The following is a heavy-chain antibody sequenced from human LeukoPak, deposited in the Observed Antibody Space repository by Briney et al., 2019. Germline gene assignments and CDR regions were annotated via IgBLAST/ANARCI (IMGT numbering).Heavy chain of an antibody. D-gene: IGHD1-14*01. CDR1: GYTFNGYY. V-gene: IGHV1-2*02. Sequence: GASVTVSCKASGYTFNGYYMHWVRQAPGQGLEWMGWINPNRGGTNYVQKFQGRVTMTRDTSISTAYMEVSRLRSDDTAVYYCATSIEAEIWYFDYWGQGTLVTVSS. J-gene: IGHJ4*02. CDR3: ATSIEAEIWYFDY. CDR2: INPNRGGT.